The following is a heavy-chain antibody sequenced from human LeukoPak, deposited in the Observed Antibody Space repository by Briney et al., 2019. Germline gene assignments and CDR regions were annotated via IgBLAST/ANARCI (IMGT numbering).Heavy chain of an antibody. J-gene: IGHJ4*02. CDR3: AKDFAAMIGYYFDY. Sequence: PGGSLRLSCAASGFTFSSYAMSWVRQAPGKGLEWVSAISGGGGSTYYADSVKGRFTISRDNSKNTLYLQMNSLRAEDTAVYYCAKDFAAMIGYYFDYWGQGTLVTVSS. D-gene: IGHD5-18*01. CDR2: ISGGGGST. V-gene: IGHV3-23*01. CDR1: GFTFSSYA.